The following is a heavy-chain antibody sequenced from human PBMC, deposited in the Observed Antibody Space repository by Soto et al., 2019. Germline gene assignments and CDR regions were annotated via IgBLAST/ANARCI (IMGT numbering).Heavy chain of an antibody. CDR3: ARRYCSGGSCWKAATPDAFDI. Sequence: EVQLVQSGAEVKKPGESLKISCKGSGYSFTSYWIGWVRQMPGKGLEWMGIIYPGDSDTRYSPSFQGQVTISADKSISTAYLQWSSLKASDTAMYYCARRYCSGGSCWKAATPDAFDIWGQGTMVTVSS. J-gene: IGHJ3*02. CDR1: GYSFTSYW. V-gene: IGHV5-51*01. CDR2: IYPGDSDT. D-gene: IGHD2-15*01.